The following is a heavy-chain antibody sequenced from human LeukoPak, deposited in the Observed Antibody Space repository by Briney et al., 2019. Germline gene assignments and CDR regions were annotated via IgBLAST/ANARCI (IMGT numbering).Heavy chain of an antibody. Sequence: SVKVSCKASGGTFSSYAISWVRQAPGQGLEWMGGIIPIFGTANYAQKFQGRVTITTDESTSTAYMELSSLRSEDTAVYYCARVVSRRRVPAARDWFDPWGQGTLVTVSS. D-gene: IGHD2-2*01. CDR3: ARVVSRRRVPAARDWFDP. V-gene: IGHV1-69*05. CDR1: GGTFSSYA. J-gene: IGHJ5*02. CDR2: IIPIFGTA.